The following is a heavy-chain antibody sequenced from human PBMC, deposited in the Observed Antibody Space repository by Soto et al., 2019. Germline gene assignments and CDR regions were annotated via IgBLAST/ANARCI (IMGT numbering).Heavy chain of an antibody. J-gene: IGHJ4*01. CDR3: TTDSYSTMIEVRFAY. V-gene: IGHV3-15*07. D-gene: IGHD3-22*01. CDR2: IKSKALGGTT. CDR1: GFAFSNAW. Sequence: GGSLRLSCAGSGFAFSNAWIHWVRQAPGKGLEWVGRIKSKALGGTTDFAAPVRGRFAITRDDSRNMAYMQMNSLNTEDTAVYYCTTDSYSTMIEVRFAYWGHGTLVPVSS.